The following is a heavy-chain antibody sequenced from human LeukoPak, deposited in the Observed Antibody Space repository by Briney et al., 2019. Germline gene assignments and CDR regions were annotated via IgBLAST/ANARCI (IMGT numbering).Heavy chain of an antibody. Sequence: ASVKVSCKASGYTFTSYGISWVRQAPGQGLEWMGWISAYNGNTNYAQKLQGRVTMTTDTSTSTAYMELRSLRSDDTAVYYCARGTTEYVLLWFGEPPDMDVWGKGTTVTVSS. CDR3: ARGTTEYVLLWFGEPPDMDV. J-gene: IGHJ6*03. V-gene: IGHV1-18*01. CDR2: ISAYNGNT. CDR1: GYTFTSYG. D-gene: IGHD3-10*01.